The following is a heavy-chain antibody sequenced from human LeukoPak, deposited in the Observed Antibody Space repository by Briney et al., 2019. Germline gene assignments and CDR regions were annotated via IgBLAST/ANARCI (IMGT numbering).Heavy chain of an antibody. Sequence: SDTLSLTCTVSGGSISSISYYWGWIRQPPGKGLEWIGSIYYSGSTYYNPSLKSRVTISVDTSKNQFSLKLSSVTAADTAVYYCARFDSSGYYYRYYFDYWGQGTLVTVSS. CDR1: GGSISSISYY. J-gene: IGHJ4*02. CDR2: IYYSGST. V-gene: IGHV4-39*01. CDR3: ARFDSSGYYYRYYFDY. D-gene: IGHD3-22*01.